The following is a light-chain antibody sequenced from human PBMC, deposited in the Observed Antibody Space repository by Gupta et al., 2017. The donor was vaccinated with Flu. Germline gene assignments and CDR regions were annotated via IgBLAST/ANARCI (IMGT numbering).Light chain of an antibody. J-gene: IGKJ4*01. V-gene: IGKV3-11*01. CDR1: QSISTY. CDR3: QHRSNWPT. Sequence: EIVLTQSPATLSLSPGERATLSCRASQSISTYLAWYQQKPGQSPRLLLYDASTTAPGIPARFSGSGSGTDFTLTISSLEPEDFAVYYCQHRSNWPTFGGGTKVEIK. CDR2: DAS.